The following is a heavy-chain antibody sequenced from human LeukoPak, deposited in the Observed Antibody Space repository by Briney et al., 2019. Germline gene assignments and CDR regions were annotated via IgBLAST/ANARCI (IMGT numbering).Heavy chain of an antibody. Sequence: GRSLRLSCAASGFTFSSYAMHWVRQAPGKGLEWVAVISYDGSNKYYADSVKGRFTISRDNSKNTLYLQMNSLRAEDTAVYYCAKAWSGWELNYWGQGTLVTVSS. CDR2: ISYDGSNK. V-gene: IGHV3-30-3*01. J-gene: IGHJ4*02. CDR1: GFTFSSYA. CDR3: AKAWSGWELNY. D-gene: IGHD1-26*01.